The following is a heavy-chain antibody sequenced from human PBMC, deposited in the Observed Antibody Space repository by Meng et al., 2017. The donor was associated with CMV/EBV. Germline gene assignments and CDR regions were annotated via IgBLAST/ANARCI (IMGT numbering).Heavy chain of an antibody. Sequence: ETLSLTCAASGFTFSSYAMHWVRQAPGKGLEYVSAISSNGGSTYYADSVKGRFTISRDNSKNTLYLQMGSLRAEDMAVYYCASGLYSSPAYYYYGMDVWGQGTTVTDSS. CDR1: GFTFSSYA. CDR3: ASGLYSSPAYYYYGMDV. V-gene: IGHV3-64*02. CDR2: ISSNGGST. D-gene: IGHD6-13*01. J-gene: IGHJ6*02.